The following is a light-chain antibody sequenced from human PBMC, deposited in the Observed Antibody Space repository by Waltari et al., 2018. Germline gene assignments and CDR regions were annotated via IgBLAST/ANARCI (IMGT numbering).Light chain of an antibody. V-gene: IGLV2-23*02. CDR2: DFT. J-gene: IGLJ1*01. CDR3: CSYATSTVED. CDR1: RHDVGTFNL. Sequence: QSALTQPASVSGSPGQSITISCTGTRHDVGTFNLISWYQQHPGKAPKLLIYDFTQRPSGVSDRFSASKAGNTASLTISVLQAEDEAEYYCCSYATSTVEDVGTVTQVTVL.